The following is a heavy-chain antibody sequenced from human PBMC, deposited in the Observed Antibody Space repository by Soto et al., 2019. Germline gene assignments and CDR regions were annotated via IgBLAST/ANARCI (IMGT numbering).Heavy chain of an antibody. CDR1: GGTFSSYT. CDR3: ARGIAAAGMGKI. V-gene: IGHV1-69*02. D-gene: IGHD6-13*01. J-gene: IGHJ4*02. CDR2: IIPILGIA. Sequence: QVQLVQSGAEVKKPGSSVKVSFKASGGTFSSYTISWVRQAPGQGLEWMGRIIPILGIANYAQKFQVRVTITADKSTSTAYMELSSLRSEDTAVYYCARGIAAAGMGKIWGQGTLVTVSS.